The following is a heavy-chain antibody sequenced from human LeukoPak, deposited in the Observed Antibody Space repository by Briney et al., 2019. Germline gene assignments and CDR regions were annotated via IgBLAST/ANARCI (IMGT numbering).Heavy chain of an antibody. D-gene: IGHD5-12*01. CDR2: IYDSGST. J-gene: IGHJ6*02. CDR3: ARGGSGYDSFYYYGMDV. Sequence: PSETLSLTCTVSGGPLSAYYWSWIRQPPGKGLEWIGYIYDSGSTNYNPSLKSRVTISVDTSKNQFSLKLSSVTAADTAVYYCARGGSGYDSFYYYGMDVWGQGTTVTVSS. CDR1: GGPLSAYY. V-gene: IGHV4-59*01.